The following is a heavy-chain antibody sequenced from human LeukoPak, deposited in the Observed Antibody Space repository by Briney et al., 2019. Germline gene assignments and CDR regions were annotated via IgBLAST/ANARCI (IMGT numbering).Heavy chain of an antibody. Sequence: PGGSLRLSCAGSGFSFSHTWMNWVRQAPGKGLEYIGRIKSKTNGGEATEYAAAVTGRFFISRDDSASTLYLHLNSLKTEDTAVYYCATDRIVGASAFDVRGQGTMVTVSS. J-gene: IGHJ3*01. CDR2: IKSKTNGGEAT. CDR1: GFSFSHTW. CDR3: ATDRIVGASAFDV. D-gene: IGHD1-26*01. V-gene: IGHV3-15*01.